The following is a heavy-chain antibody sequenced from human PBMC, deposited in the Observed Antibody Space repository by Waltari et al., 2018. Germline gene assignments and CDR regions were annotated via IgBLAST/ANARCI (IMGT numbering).Heavy chain of an antibody. CDR1: GYSISRGYF. V-gene: IGHV4-38-2*01. J-gene: IGHJ4*02. CDR2: VYQPGIT. CDR3: ARTVVAWRTTIFSMYYVDY. Sequence: QVQLQESGPGLVKPSETLSLPCAVSGYSISRGYFWGWLGQPPGRGLEWIGTVYQPGITYYSPSLKSRVTISVDTSKNHFSLNLSSVTAADTAFYYCARTVVAWRTTIFSMYYVDYWGQGTLVTVSS. D-gene: IGHD3-3*01.